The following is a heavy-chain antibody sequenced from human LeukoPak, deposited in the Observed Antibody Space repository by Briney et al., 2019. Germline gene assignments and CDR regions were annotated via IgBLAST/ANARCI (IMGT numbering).Heavy chain of an antibody. CDR1: GGSVSSGSYY. Sequence: SETLSLTCSVSGGSVSSGSYYWSWIRQPPGKGLEWIGYSSYSGSTSYNPSLKSRVTIAVDTSKNQFSLKLSSVTAADTAVYYCARLDIAEIDYWGQGTLVTVSS. CDR2: SSYSGST. J-gene: IGHJ4*02. CDR3: ARLDIAEIDY. D-gene: IGHD5-12*01. V-gene: IGHV4-61*01.